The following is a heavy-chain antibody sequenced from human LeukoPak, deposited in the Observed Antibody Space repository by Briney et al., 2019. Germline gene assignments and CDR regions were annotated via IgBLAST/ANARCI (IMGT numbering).Heavy chain of an antibody. D-gene: IGHD6-6*01. J-gene: IGHJ4*02. CDR3: ARLGDSSSRLYYFDY. V-gene: IGHV4-59*08. CDR2: FHYSGST. CDR1: GGSISSYY. Sequence: SETLSLTCTVSGGSISSYYWSWIRQPPGKGLEWIGYFHYSGSTNYNPSLKSRVTISVDTSKNQFSLKLSSVTAADTAVYNCARLGDSSSRLYYFDYWGQGTLVTVSS.